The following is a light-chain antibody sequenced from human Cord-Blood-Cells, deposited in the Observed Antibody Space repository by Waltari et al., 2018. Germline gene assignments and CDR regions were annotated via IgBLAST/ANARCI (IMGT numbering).Light chain of an antibody. CDR1: QGISSW. V-gene: IGKV1-12*01. CDR3: QQANSFPYT. J-gene: IGKJ2*01. CDR2: AAS. Sequence: IHLLQPPPSLQESVGDRVAITCRASQGISSWLAWYQQKPGKAPKLLIYAASSLQSGVPSRFSGSGSGTDFTLTISSLQPEDFATYYCQQANSFPYTFGQGTKLEIK.